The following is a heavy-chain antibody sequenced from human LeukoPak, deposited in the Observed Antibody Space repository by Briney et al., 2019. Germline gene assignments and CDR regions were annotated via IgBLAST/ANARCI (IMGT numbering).Heavy chain of an antibody. J-gene: IGHJ5*02. Sequence: ASVKVSCKTSGYSFTNYGITWVRQAPGQGLEWMGWISGYNSKPFYAQNFQGRVTMTTDTSTSTAYMELRSLRSDDTAVYYCARSDSENWFDPWGQGTLVTVSS. CDR3: ARSDSENWFDP. V-gene: IGHV1-18*01. CDR2: ISGYNSKP. D-gene: IGHD2-21*02. CDR1: GYSFTNYG.